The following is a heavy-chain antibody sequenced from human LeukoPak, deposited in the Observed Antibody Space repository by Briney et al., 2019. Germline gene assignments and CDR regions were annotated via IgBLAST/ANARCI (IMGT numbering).Heavy chain of an antibody. CDR2: ISGSGGST. D-gene: IGHD2-21*02. CDR3: AKVGPVVTAIPAFDY. Sequence: GGSLRLSCAASGFTFSSYAMSWVRQAPGKGLEWGSAISGSGGSTYYADSVKGRFTISRDNSKNRLYLQMNSLRAEDTAVYYCAKVGPVVTAIPAFDYWGQGTLVTVSS. V-gene: IGHV3-23*01. CDR1: GFTFSSYA. J-gene: IGHJ4*02.